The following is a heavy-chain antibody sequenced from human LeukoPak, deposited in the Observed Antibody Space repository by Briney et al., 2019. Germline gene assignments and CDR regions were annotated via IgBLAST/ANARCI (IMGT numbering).Heavy chain of an antibody. Sequence: LGWIVVASGNTNYPQKFQERVTINRDISTSTAYMELSSLRSEDTAVYYCAAVDSGSFQHWGQGTLVTVSS. V-gene: IGHV1-58*01. CDR3: AAVDSGSFQH. D-gene: IGHD3-10*01. CDR2: IVVASGNT. J-gene: IGHJ1*01.